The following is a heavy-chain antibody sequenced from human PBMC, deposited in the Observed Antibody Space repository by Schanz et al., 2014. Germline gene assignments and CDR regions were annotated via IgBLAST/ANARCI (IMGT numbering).Heavy chain of an antibody. V-gene: IGHV3-23*01. CDR1: GFTFTTYS. D-gene: IGHD3-22*01. CDR3: AKDPSHGDYDYYFDY. Sequence: EVQLLESGGGFVQPGGSLRLSCAASGFTFTTYSMTWVRQAPGKGLEWVSCTNGDGTNAKYADSVKGRFTISRDNAKNSLYLQMNSLRAEDTAVYYCAKDPSHGDYDYYFDYWGQGTLVTDSS. CDR2: TNGDGTNA. J-gene: IGHJ4*02.